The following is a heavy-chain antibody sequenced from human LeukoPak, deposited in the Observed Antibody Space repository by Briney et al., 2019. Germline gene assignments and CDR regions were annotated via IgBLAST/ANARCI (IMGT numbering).Heavy chain of an antibody. CDR2: IIPIFGTA. Sequence: SVKVSCKASGGTFSNYAISWVRQAPGQGLEWMGGIIPIFGTANYAQKFQGRVTITADESTSTAYMELSSLRSEDTAVYYCASSRDGYNTAGDYWGQGTLVTVSS. CDR3: ASSRDGYNTAGDY. D-gene: IGHD5-24*01. CDR1: GGTFSNYA. J-gene: IGHJ4*02. V-gene: IGHV1-69*13.